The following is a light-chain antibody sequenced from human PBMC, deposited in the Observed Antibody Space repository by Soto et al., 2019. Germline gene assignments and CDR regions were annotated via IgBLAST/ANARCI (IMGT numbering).Light chain of an antibody. J-gene: IGKJ3*01. CDR1: QGISSY. Sequence: AIRMTQSPSSLSASTGDRVTITCRARQGISSYLAWYQQKPGKAPKLLIYAASTLQSGVPSRFSGSGSGTDFTLTISCLQSEDFATYYCQQYYSYPQITFGPGTKVDIK. V-gene: IGKV1-8*01. CDR2: AAS. CDR3: QQYYSYPQIT.